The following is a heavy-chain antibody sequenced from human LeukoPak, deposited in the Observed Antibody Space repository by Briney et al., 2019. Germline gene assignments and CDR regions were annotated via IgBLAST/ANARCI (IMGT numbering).Heavy chain of an antibody. D-gene: IGHD3-22*01. CDR2: ISGNGDTT. CDR1: GFTSSRSA. V-gene: IGHV3-23*01. Sequence: GGSLRLSCAASGFTSSRSAMSWVRQAPGKGLEWVSAISGNGDTTYYADSVKGRFTISRDNSKNTLYLQMNSLRAEDTAVYYCAKVYDSRGYYSWFDPWGQGTLVTVSS. J-gene: IGHJ5*02. CDR3: AKVYDSRGYYSWFDP.